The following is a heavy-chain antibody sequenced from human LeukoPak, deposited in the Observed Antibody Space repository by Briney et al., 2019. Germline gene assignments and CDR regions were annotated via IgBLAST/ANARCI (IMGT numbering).Heavy chain of an antibody. CDR3: ASLDYGDYVDAFDI. D-gene: IGHD4-17*01. CDR1: DYSIRSGGYS. V-gene: IGHV4-30-4*07. Sequence: SETLSLTCAVSDYSIRSGGYSWNWIRQPPGKGLEWIGYIYNSGSTNYNPSLKSRVTISVDTSKNQFSLKLSSVTAADTAVYYCASLDYGDYVDAFDIWGQGTMVTVSS. J-gene: IGHJ3*02. CDR2: IYNSGST.